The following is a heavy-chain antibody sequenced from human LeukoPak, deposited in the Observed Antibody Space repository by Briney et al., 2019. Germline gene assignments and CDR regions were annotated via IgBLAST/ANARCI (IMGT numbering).Heavy chain of an antibody. J-gene: IGHJ4*02. V-gene: IGHV3-30*01. Sequence: DSVKGRFTISRDNSKNTLFLQMNSLRAEDTAVYYCARVSAVAGTYDYWGQGALVTVSS. CDR3: ARVSAVAGTYDY. D-gene: IGHD6-19*01.